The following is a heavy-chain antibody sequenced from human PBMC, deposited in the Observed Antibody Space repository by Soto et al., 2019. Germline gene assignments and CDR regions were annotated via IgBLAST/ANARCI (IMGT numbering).Heavy chain of an antibody. CDR1: GGSISNSY. Sequence: SETLSLTCTVSGGSISNSYWSWIRQPPGKGLEWIGYMCCGGTTNYNPSLKSRVTISVDTTKNQFSLKLTSVTVADTAVYYCARVADSSGYPLDYWGQGTLVTVSS. D-gene: IGHD3-22*01. V-gene: IGHV4-59*01. CDR3: ARVADSSGYPLDY. CDR2: MCCGGTT. J-gene: IGHJ4*02.